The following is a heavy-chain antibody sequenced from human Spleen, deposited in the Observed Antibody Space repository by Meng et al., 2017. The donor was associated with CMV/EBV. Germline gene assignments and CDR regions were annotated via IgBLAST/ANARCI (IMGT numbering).Heavy chain of an antibody. CDR1: GGSISSSSYY. Sequence: GSLRLSCTVSGGSISSSSYYWGWIRQPPGKGLEWIGSIYYSGSTYYNPSLKSRVTISVDTSKNQFSLKLSSVTAADTAVYYCARDRSGSGSYYYYYYYGMDVWGQGTTVTVSS. CDR2: IYYSGST. V-gene: IGHV4-39*07. CDR3: ARDRSGSGSYYYYYYYGMDV. J-gene: IGHJ6*02. D-gene: IGHD3-10*01.